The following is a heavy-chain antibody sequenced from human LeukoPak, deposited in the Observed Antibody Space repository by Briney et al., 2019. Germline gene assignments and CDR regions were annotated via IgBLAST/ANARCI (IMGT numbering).Heavy chain of an antibody. V-gene: IGHV1-69*02. D-gene: IGHD4-11*01. CDR1: GGTFGSYT. J-gene: IGHJ4*02. CDR3: ARGSYSNYGYYFDY. Sequence: GASVKVSCKASGGTFGSYTISWVRQAPGQGLEWMGRIIPILGIANYAQKFQGRVTITADKSTSTAYMELSSLRSEDTAVYYCARGSYSNYGYYFDYWGQGTLVTVSS. CDR2: IIPILGIA.